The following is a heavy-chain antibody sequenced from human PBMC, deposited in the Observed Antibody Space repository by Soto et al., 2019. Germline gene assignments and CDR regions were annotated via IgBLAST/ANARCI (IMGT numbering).Heavy chain of an antibody. D-gene: IGHD3-16*01. CDR2: INSDGSST. J-gene: IGHJ4*02. V-gene: IGHV3-74*01. Sequence: EVQLVESGGGLVQPGGGSLRLSCAASGFTFSSYWMHWFRQAPGKGLVWVARINSDGSSTSHADSVKGRFTISRDNAKNTVYLQMKSPRAEDTAVYYCAKKGGGSYYFDYWGQGTLVTVSS. CDR3: AKKGGGSYYFDY. CDR1: GFTFSSYW.